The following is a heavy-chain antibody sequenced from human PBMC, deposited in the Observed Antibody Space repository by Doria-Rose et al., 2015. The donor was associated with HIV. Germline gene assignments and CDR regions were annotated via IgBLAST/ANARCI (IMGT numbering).Heavy chain of an antibody. V-gene: IGHV3-30*18. CDR3: AKDFKGYCSGGSCYSFDY. CDR1: GFTFSSYG. CDR2: ISYDGSNK. Sequence: GVVQPGRSLRLSCAASGFTFSSYGMHWVRQAPGKGLEWVAVISYDGSNKYYADSVKGRFTISRDNSKNTLYLQMNSLRAEDTAVYYCAKDFKGYCSGGSCYSFDYWGQGTLVTVSS. J-gene: IGHJ4*02. D-gene: IGHD2-15*01.